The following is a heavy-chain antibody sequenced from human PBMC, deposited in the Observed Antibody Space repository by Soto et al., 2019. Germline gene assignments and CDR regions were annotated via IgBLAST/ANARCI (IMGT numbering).Heavy chain of an antibody. D-gene: IGHD3-3*01. V-gene: IGHV3-13*01. CDR2: IGTAGDT. J-gene: IGHJ6*02. Sequence: LRLSCAASGFTFSSYDMHWVRQATGKGLEWVSAIGTAGDTYYPGSVKGRFTISRENAKNSLYLQMNSLRAGDTAVYYCARSDYDFWSGYRSYDMDVWGQGTTVTVSS. CDR3: ARSDYDFWSGYRSYDMDV. CDR1: GFTFSSYD.